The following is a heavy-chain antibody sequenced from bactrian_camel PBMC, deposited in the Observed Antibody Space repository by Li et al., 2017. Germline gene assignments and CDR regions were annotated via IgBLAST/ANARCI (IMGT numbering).Heavy chain of an antibody. J-gene: IGHJ4*01. CDR3: AKANDGSWWEYNY. CDR2: IHSGGGIA. Sequence: HVQLVESGGGSVLAGGSLKLSCAASGFTFSSYFMSWVRQAPGKGLEWVSRIHSGGGIAYYADSVKGRFTISRDNVKNTLYLQLNSLKTEDMAMYYCAKANDGSWWEYNYWGQGTQVTVS. D-gene: IGHD6*01. CDR1: GFTFSSYF. V-gene: IGHV3S1*01.